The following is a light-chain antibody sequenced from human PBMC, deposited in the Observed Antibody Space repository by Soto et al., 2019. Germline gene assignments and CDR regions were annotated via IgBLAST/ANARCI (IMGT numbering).Light chain of an antibody. V-gene: IGLV2-14*01. J-gene: IGLJ2*01. CDR3: SSYTSRSTPV. CDR1: TSDVGTYKY. CDR2: EVS. Sequence: QSALTQPASVSGSPGQSITISCTGTTSDVGTYKYVSWYQQHPGKAPKLIIYEVSNRPSGVSNRFSGSKSGNTASLTISGLQAEDEADYYCSSYTSRSTPVFGGGNKLTVL.